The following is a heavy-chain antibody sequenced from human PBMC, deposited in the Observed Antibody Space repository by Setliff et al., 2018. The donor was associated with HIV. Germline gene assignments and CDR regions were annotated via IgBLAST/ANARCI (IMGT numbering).Heavy chain of an antibody. D-gene: IGHD2-15*01. Sequence: PGGSLRLSCAASGFTFSDYAMSWVRQAPGKGLGWVSSVIRGGHNTFYTDSVKGRFTISRDSSKDTLYLQMSGLTAEDTAIYYCAKTLVVVASPLDFWGQGTLVTVSS. CDR1: GFTFSDYA. J-gene: IGHJ4*02. V-gene: IGHV3-23*01. CDR2: VIRGGHNT. CDR3: AKTLVVVASPLDF.